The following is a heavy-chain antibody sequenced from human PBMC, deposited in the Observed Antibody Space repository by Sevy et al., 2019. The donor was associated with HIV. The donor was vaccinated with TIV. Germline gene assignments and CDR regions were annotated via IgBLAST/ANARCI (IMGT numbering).Heavy chain of an antibody. J-gene: IGHJ5*02. CDR3: ARHEYGDYVGWFDP. Sequence: SETLSLTCTVSGGSISSPTNYWDWIRQPPGKGLECSATISYTGSTYYNPSLGSRLTVSVDTSRNQFSLKLSSVTAADTAVYYCARHEYGDYVGWFDPWGQGTLVKVSS. D-gene: IGHD4-17*01. CDR1: GGSISSPTNY. CDR2: ISYTGST. V-gene: IGHV4-39*01.